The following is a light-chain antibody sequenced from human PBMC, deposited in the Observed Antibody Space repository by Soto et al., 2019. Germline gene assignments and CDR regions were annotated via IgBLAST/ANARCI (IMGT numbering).Light chain of an antibody. CDR1: QSVSSNY. CDR3: QQFGRSPPSWT. V-gene: IGKV3-20*01. Sequence: ETVLTQSPGTLSLSPGERATLSCRASQSVSSNYLAWYQQKPGQAPRLLIYGASTRATGIPDRFSGSGSGTDFPLTIGRRGLEDFAVYYCQQFGRSPPSWTFGQGTKVEIK. CDR2: GAS. J-gene: IGKJ1*01.